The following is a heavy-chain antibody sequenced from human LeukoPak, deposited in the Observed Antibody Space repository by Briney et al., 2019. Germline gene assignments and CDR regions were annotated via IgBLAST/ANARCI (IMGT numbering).Heavy chain of an antibody. CDR1: RFSFSNSW. CDR3: AAEHDGFDI. CDR2: IRGDGGDT. J-gene: IGHJ3*02. Sequence: GGSLRLSCAASRFSFSNSWMHWVRQTPGKGLIWVSSIRGDGGDTAYTDSVKGRFTISRDNAKNTLYLQMNSLRADDTAVYYCAAEHDGFDIWGQGTMVTVSS. V-gene: IGHV3-74*01.